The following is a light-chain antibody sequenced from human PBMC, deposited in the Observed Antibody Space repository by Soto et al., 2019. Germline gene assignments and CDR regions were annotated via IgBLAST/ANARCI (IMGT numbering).Light chain of an antibody. Sequence: QSVLTQPASVSGSPGQSITISCTGTSSDVGGYNYVSWYQQHPGKAPKLMIYDVSNRPSGVSNRFSGSKSGNTASLTISWFQVEDEADYYCNSYPTSSTYVFGTGTKVTVL. V-gene: IGLV2-14*01. J-gene: IGLJ1*01. CDR2: DVS. CDR3: NSYPTSSTYV. CDR1: SSDVGGYNY.